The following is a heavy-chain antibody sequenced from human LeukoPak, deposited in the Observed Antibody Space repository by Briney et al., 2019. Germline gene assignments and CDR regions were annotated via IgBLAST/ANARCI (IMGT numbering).Heavy chain of an antibody. J-gene: IGHJ4*02. CDR2: IYPGDSDT. CDR1: GYSFTSYW. Sequence: GESLKISCKGSGYSFTSYWIGWVRQMPGKGLEWMGIIYPGDSDTRYSPSFQGQVTISADKSISTAYLQWSSLKASDTAMYYCARLDSSGWYRSRPDYWGQGTRVTVSS. CDR3: ARLDSSGWYRSRPDY. V-gene: IGHV5-51*01. D-gene: IGHD6-19*01.